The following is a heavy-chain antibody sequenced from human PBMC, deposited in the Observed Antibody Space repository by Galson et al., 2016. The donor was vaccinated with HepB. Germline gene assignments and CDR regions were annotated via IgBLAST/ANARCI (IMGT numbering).Heavy chain of an antibody. D-gene: IGHD6-19*01. CDR1: GFTFSSYG. CDR2: ISYDGSNK. J-gene: IGHJ6*02. Sequence: SLRLSCAASGFTFSSYGMHWVRQAPGKGLEWVAVISYDGSNKYYADSVKGRFTISRDNSKNTLYLQMNSLRAEDAAVYYCARDLLESSGYYYYYGMDVWGQGTTVTVSS. CDR3: ARDLLESSGYYYYYGMDV. V-gene: IGHV3-30*03.